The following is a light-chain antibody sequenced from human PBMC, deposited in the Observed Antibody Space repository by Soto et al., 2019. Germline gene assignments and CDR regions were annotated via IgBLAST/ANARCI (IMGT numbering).Light chain of an antibody. CDR2: LGS. CDR1: QSLLHSNGYNY. CDR3: MQALQTKT. V-gene: IGKV2-28*01. Sequence: DIVMTQSPLSLPVTPGEPASISCRSSQSLLHSNGYNYLDWYLQKPGQSPQLLTYLGSNRASGVPDRFSGSGSGTDFTLKISRVEAEDVGVYYCMQALQTKTFGQGTKVDIK. J-gene: IGKJ1*01.